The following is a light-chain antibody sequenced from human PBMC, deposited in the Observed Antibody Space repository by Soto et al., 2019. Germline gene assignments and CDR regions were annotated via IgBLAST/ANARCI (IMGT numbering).Light chain of an antibody. CDR2: DAS. J-gene: IGKJ2*01. CDR3: QHYNNWPPYT. Sequence: EILMTQSPATQSVSPGERATLSCRASQSVSSNLAWYQQKPGQAPRLLIYDASTRATGIPARFSGSGSGTEFTLTVSSLQSEDFGVYYCQHYNNWPPYTFGQGTNLEIK. V-gene: IGKV3-15*01. CDR1: QSVSSN.